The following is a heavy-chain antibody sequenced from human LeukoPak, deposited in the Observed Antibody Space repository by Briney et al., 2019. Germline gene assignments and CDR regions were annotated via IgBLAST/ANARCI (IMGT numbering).Heavy chain of an antibody. D-gene: IGHD3-10*01. CDR1: GFTFSSYA. CDR3: ARAGYYGSGSLEKATYGMDV. V-gene: IGHV3-30-3*01. J-gene: IGHJ6*02. Sequence: PGGSLRLSCAASGFTFSSYAMHWVRQAPGKGLEWVAVISYDGSNKYYADSVKGRFTISRDNSKNTLYLQMNSLRAEDTAVYYCARAGYYGSGSLEKATYGMDVWGQGTTVTVSS. CDR2: ISYDGSNK.